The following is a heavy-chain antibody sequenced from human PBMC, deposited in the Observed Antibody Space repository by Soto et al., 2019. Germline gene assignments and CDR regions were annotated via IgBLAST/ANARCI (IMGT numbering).Heavy chain of an antibody. Sequence: GGSLRLSCAASGFTFSSYGMHWVRQAPGKGLEWVAVISYDGSNKYYADSVKGRFTISRDNSKNTLYLQMNSLRAEDTAVYYCANSEDYYDSSGYSAYWGQGTLVTVSS. CDR1: GFTFSSYG. D-gene: IGHD3-22*01. J-gene: IGHJ4*02. V-gene: IGHV3-30*18. CDR3: ANSEDYYDSSGYSAY. CDR2: ISYDGSNK.